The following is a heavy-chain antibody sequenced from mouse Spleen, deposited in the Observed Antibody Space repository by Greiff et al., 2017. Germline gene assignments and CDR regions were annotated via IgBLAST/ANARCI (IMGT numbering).Heavy chain of an antibody. D-gene: IGHD2-12*01. V-gene: IGHV5-17*01. Sequence: EVQVVEPGGGLVKPGGSLKLSCAASGFTFSDYGMHWVRQAPEKGLEWVAYISSGSSTIYYADTVKGRFTISRDNAKNTLFLQMTSLRSEDTAMYYCARNSYYSYGGAGFAYWGQGTLVTGSA. CDR1: GFTFSDYG. CDR3: ARNSYYSYGGAGFAY. J-gene: IGHJ3*01. CDR2: ISSGSSTI.